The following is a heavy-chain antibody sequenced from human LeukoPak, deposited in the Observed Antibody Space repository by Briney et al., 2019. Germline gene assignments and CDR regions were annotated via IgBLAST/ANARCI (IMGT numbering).Heavy chain of an antibody. Sequence: GGSLRLSCAASGFTFSSYGMRWVRQAPGKGLEWVAVIWYDGSNKYYADSVKGRFTISRDNSKNTLYLQMNSLRAEDTAVYYCARPGGDCSGGSCDDAFDIWGQGTMVTVSS. D-gene: IGHD2-15*01. J-gene: IGHJ3*02. V-gene: IGHV3-33*01. CDR1: GFTFSSYG. CDR3: ARPGGDCSGGSCDDAFDI. CDR2: IWYDGSNK.